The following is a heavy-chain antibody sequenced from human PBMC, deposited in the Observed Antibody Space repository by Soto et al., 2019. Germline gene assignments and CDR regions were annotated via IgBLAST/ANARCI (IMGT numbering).Heavy chain of an antibody. V-gene: IGHV4-59*01. D-gene: IGHD3-22*01. CDR3: ARAKTTMIVPENY. Sequence: SETLSLTCAVSGDSISSYYCMWIRQPPGKGLESIGYLYYGRSANYNPSLKSRVTLSVDTSTNQFSLTLSSMTAADTAVYFCARAKTTMIVPENYWGQGTLVTVSS. J-gene: IGHJ4*02. CDR1: GDSISSYY. CDR2: LYYGRSA.